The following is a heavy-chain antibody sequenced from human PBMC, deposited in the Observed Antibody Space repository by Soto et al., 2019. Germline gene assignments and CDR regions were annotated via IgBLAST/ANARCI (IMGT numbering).Heavy chain of an antibody. V-gene: IGHV1-69*04. Sequence: VASVKVSCKASGGTFSSYTISWVRQAPGQGLEWMGRIIPILGIANYAQKFQGRVTITADKSTSTAYMELSSLRSEETAVYYCARDLFDYSNPIDYCGQXTLVTVSS. D-gene: IGHD4-4*01. CDR2: IIPILGIA. J-gene: IGHJ4*02. CDR1: GGTFSSYT. CDR3: ARDLFDYSNPIDY.